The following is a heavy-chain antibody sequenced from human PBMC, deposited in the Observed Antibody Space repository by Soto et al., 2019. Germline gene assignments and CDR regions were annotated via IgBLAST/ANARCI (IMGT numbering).Heavy chain of an antibody. J-gene: IGHJ6*02. D-gene: IGHD4-4*01. V-gene: IGHV1-46*01. CDR3: AVGGNYLSMDV. CDR2: INPDGGGT. Sequence: QVQLVQSGAEVKKPGASVKVSCKASGYTFTSYYMHWVRLAPGQGLEWMGIINPDGGGTSHAQQFQGRVIMTRDTSTSTVYMEMSSLRSEDTAVYYCAVGGNYLSMDVWGQGTTVTVSS. CDR1: GYTFTSYY.